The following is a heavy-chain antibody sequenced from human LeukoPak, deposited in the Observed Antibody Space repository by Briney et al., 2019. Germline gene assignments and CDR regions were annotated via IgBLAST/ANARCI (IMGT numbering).Heavy chain of an antibody. CDR1: GFPFSKYT. Sequence: KAGGSLRLSCAASGFPFSKYTMNWVRRAPGRGLEWVSLITSSSTYVESADSVKGRFAISRDNAKNSLYLQMNSLRAEDTAVYYCASREISNPNPWGQGTLVAVSS. V-gene: IGHV3-21*04. CDR2: ITSSSTYV. CDR3: ASREISNPNP. J-gene: IGHJ5*02.